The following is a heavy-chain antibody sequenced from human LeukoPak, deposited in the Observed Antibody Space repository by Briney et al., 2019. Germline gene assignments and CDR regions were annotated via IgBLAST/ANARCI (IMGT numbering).Heavy chain of an antibody. V-gene: IGHV4-39*01. D-gene: IGHD3-3*01. Sequence: TSETLSLTCTVSGGSISSSSYYWGWIRQPPGKGLEWIGSIYYSGSTYYNPSLKSRVTISVDTSKNQFSLKLSSVTAADTAVYYCARQLEGVASDYWGQGTLVTVSS. CDR1: GGSISSSSYY. CDR3: ARQLEGVASDY. J-gene: IGHJ4*02. CDR2: IYYSGST.